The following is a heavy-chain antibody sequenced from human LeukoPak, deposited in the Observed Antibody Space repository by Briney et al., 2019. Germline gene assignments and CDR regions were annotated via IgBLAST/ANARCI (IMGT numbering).Heavy chain of an antibody. D-gene: IGHD3-9*01. J-gene: IGHJ4*02. V-gene: IGHV3-23*01. CDR2: ISGSGGST. CDR1: GFTFSSYA. Sequence: GGSLRLSCAASGFTFSSYAMSWVRQAPGKGLEWVSAISGSGGSTYYADSVKGRFTISRDNSKSTLYLQMNSLRAEDTAVYYCAKDWYYDILTGYSHFDYWGQGTLVTVSS. CDR3: AKDWYYDILTGYSHFDY.